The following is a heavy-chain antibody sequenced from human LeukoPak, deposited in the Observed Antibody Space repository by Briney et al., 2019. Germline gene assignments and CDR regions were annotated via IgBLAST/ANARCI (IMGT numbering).Heavy chain of an antibody. Sequence: SETLSPTCTVSGGSISSYYWSWIRQPPGKGLEWIGYIYYSGSTNYNPSLKSRVTISVDTSKNQFSLKLSSVTAADTAVYYCARFGNYYYGMDVWGQGTTVTVSS. V-gene: IGHV4-59*01. CDR2: IYYSGST. CDR3: ARFGNYYYGMDV. CDR1: GGSISSYY. D-gene: IGHD3-10*01. J-gene: IGHJ6*02.